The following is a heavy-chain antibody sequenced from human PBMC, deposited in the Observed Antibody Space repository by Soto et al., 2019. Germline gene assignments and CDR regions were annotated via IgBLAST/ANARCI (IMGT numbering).Heavy chain of an antibody. J-gene: IGHJ5*02. D-gene: IGHD6-25*01. CDR1: GFTVSSYC. CDR2: IWYDGSNK. CDR3: ATDRRTAHINWFDP. V-gene: IGHV3-33*01. Sequence: PXESLSLSCAASGFTVSSYCMHWVRQAPGKGLEWVAVIWYDGSNKYYADSVKGRFTISRDNSKNTLYLQMNSLRAEDTAVYYCATDRRTAHINWFDPWGQGTLVTVSS.